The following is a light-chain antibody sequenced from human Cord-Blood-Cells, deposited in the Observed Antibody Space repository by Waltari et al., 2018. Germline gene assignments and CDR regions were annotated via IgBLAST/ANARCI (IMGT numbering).Light chain of an antibody. Sequence: DIQMTQSPSSLSASVGDRVTITCRASQSISSYLNWYQQKPGKAPKLLIYAASSLQSGVPLRFSGSASGTDFTLTISSLQPEDSATYYCQQSYSTPFTFGPGTKVDIK. J-gene: IGKJ3*01. CDR1: QSISSY. CDR2: AAS. CDR3: QQSYSTPFT. V-gene: IGKV1-39*01.